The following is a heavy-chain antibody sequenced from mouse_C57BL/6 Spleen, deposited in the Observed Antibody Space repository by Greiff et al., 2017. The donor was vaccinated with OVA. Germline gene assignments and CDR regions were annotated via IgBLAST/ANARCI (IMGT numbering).Heavy chain of an antibody. CDR1: GFTFTDYY. CDR3: VKAAYYGSSYWYFDV. Sequence: EVKLVESGGGLVQPGASLRLSCAASGFTFTDYYMSWVRQPPGKAPECLALIRNKANGYTTEYTASVKGRFTISRDNSQNILYLQMNTLRAEDSATYYCVKAAYYGSSYWYFDVWGTGTTVTVSS. D-gene: IGHD1-1*01. J-gene: IGHJ1*03. V-gene: IGHV7-4*01. CDR2: IRNKANGYTT.